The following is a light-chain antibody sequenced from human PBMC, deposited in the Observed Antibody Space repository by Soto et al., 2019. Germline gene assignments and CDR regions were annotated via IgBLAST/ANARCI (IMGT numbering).Light chain of an antibody. J-gene: IGKJ1*01. CDR2: LGS. CDR1: QSLLHSNGYNY. V-gene: IGKV2-28*01. CDR3: MQALQTPPWT. Sequence: DVVLTQSPLSLSVTLGQPSSISFRSSQSLLHSNGYNYLDWYLQKPGQSPQLLIYLGSNRASGVPDRFSGSGSGTDFTLKISRVEAEDVGVYYCMQALQTPPWTFGQGTKVDIK.